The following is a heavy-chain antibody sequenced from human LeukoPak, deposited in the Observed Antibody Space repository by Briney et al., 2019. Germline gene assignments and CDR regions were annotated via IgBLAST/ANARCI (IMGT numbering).Heavy chain of an antibody. Sequence: PGGSLRLSCAASGFMLSKFVIRSGCHALGGGVWRVSTIYYSCGNTYSADSVKGRFTISRDNAKNTLYLQMNSLRAEDTAVYYCAKDQGQAVVPRRFDYWGQGTLVTVSS. D-gene: IGHD2-2*01. J-gene: IGHJ4*02. CDR2: IYYSCGNT. CDR1: GFMLSKFV. V-gene: IGHV3-23*01. CDR3: AKDQGQAVVPRRFDY.